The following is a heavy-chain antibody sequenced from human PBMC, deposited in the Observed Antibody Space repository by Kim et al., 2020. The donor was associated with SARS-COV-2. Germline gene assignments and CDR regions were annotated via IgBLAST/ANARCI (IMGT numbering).Heavy chain of an antibody. D-gene: IGHD3-10*01. J-gene: IGHJ2*01. Sequence: ASVKVSCKVSGYTLTELSMHWVRQAPGKGLEWMGGFDPEDGETIYAQKFQGRVTMTEDTSTDTAYMELSSLRSEDTAVYYCATAQYPHGFGDKPFGYFDLWARGTLVTVSS. CDR2: FDPEDGET. CDR3: ATAQYPHGFGDKPFGYFDL. V-gene: IGHV1-24*01. CDR1: GYTLTELS.